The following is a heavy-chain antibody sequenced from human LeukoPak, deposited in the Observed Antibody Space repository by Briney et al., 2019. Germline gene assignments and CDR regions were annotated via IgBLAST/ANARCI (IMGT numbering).Heavy chain of an antibody. CDR1: GFTFSSYA. V-gene: IGHV3-23*01. Sequence: PGGSLRLSCAASGFTFSSYALSWVRQAPGKGLEWVSGISGSGVSTYYADSVKGRFTIPRDNSKNTLYLQMNSLRAEDTAVYYCAKADSAYPGGHDYWGQGTLVTVSS. CDR3: AKADSAYPGGHDY. CDR2: ISGSGVST. D-gene: IGHD3-16*01. J-gene: IGHJ4*02.